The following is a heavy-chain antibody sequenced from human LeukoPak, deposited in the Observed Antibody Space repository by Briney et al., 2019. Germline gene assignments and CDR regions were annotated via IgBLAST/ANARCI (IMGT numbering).Heavy chain of an antibody. CDR2: IYYSGST. J-gene: IGHJ4*02. CDR1: GGSISGGTYY. D-gene: IGHD2/OR15-2a*01. V-gene: IGHV4-39*01. CDR3: ARPSTSFLYFDY. Sequence: SETLSLTCTVSGGSISGGTYYWGWFRQPPGKGLEWIGTIYYSGSTYYNPSLKSRVTISVDTSKNQFSLKLTSMIAADTAMYFCARPSTSFLYFDYWGQGTLVTVSS.